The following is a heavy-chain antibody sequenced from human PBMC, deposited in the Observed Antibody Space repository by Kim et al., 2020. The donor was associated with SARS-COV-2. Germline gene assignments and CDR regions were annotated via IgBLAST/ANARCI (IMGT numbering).Heavy chain of an antibody. CDR3: AKDRSEQWLPTGVDY. J-gene: IGHJ4*02. D-gene: IGHD6-19*01. Sequence: GGSLRLSCAASGFTFSSYGMHWVRQAPGKGLEWVAVISYDGSNKYYADSVKGRFTISRDNSKNTLYLQMNSLRAEDTAVYYCAKDRSEQWLPTGVDYWGQGTLVTVSS. CDR2: ISYDGSNK. CDR1: GFTFSSYG. V-gene: IGHV3-30*18.